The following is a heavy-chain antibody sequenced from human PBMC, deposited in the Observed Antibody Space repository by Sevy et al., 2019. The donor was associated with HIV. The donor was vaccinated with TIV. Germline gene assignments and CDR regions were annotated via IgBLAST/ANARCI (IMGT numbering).Heavy chain of an antibody. Sequence: ASVKVSCKASGGTFSSYAISWVRQAPGQGLEWMGGIIPIFGTANYAQKFQGRVTITADESTSTAYMELSSLRSEDTAVYYCANSRDGYTDAFDIWGQGTMVTVSS. CDR3: ANSRDGYTDAFDI. J-gene: IGHJ3*02. D-gene: IGHD5-12*01. CDR2: IIPIFGTA. CDR1: GGTFSSYA. V-gene: IGHV1-69*13.